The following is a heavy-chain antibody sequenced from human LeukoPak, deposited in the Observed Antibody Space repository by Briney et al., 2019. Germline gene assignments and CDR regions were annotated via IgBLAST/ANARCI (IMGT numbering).Heavy chain of an antibody. CDR1: GFSFSSFS. J-gene: IGHJ4*02. D-gene: IGHD1-26*01. Sequence: PGGSLRLSCAASGFSFSSFSMNWVRQAPGKGLEWVSSVSSSSSDYISYADSVKGRFTVSRDNSKNSLYLQMKRLRAEDTALYYCARRGYHDYSGFDYWGQGTLVTVSS. CDR3: ARRGYHDYSGFDY. CDR2: VSSSSSDYI. V-gene: IGHV3-21*06.